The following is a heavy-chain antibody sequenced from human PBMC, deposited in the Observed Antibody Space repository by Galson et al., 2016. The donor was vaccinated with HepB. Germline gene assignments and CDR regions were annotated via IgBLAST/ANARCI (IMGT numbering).Heavy chain of an antibody. J-gene: IGHJ4*02. V-gene: IGHV3-33*01. Sequence: SLRLSCAASGFTFSTYGMHWVRQAPGKGLEWVAVIGFDGNNKYYADSVKGPLTIARDNSKNTLYLQMNSLRAEDTAVYYYARDNPVQQWLGTDGFDYWGQGTLVTVSA. D-gene: IGHD6-19*01. CDR2: IGFDGNNK. CDR3: ARDNPVQQWLGTDGFDY. CDR1: GFTFSTYG.